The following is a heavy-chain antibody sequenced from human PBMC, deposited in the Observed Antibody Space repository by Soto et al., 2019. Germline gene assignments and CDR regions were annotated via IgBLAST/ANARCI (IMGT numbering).Heavy chain of an antibody. Sequence: GGSLRLSCGASGFTFDEYGMHWVRQAPGKGLEWVSGISWNSGTIGYADSVKGRFTISRDNAKNSLYLQMSSLRAEDTALYYCEKSTGGTANGMDVWGQGTTVTVSS. CDR2: ISWNSGTI. CDR1: GFTFDEYG. D-gene: IGHD2-8*02. J-gene: IGHJ6*02. V-gene: IGHV3-9*01. CDR3: EKSTGGTANGMDV.